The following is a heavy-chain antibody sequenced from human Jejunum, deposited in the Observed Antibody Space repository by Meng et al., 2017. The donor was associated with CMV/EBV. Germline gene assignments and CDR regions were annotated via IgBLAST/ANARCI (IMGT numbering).Heavy chain of an antibody. CDR1: GFTFSYYW. J-gene: IGHJ4*02. CDR3: ARQAGTY. CDR2: IKEDGGEE. D-gene: IGHD6-13*01. Sequence: GLSCVGSGFTFSYYWMSWVRQAPGKGLECVANIKEDGGEEYYVDSVKGRFTISRDNAKNSLYLQMNSLRAEDTAVYYCARQAGTYWGQGTVVTVSS. V-gene: IGHV3-7*01.